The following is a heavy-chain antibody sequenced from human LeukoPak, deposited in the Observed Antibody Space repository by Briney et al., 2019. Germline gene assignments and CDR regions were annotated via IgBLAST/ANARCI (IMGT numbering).Heavy chain of an antibody. V-gene: IGHV1-2*04. Sequence: ASVKGSCKASGYTFTGYYMHWVRQAPGQGLEWMGWINPNSGGTNYAQKFQGWVTMTRDTSISTAYMELSRLRSDDTAVYYCARDKGYCSGGSCYSLDYWGQGTLVTVSS. CDR3: ARDKGYCSGGSCYSLDY. CDR1: GYTFTGYY. D-gene: IGHD2-15*01. CDR2: INPNSGGT. J-gene: IGHJ4*02.